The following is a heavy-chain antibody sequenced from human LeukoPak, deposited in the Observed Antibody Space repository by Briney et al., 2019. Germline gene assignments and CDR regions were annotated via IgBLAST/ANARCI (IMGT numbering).Heavy chain of an antibody. V-gene: IGHV3-7*04. J-gene: IGHJ6*02. D-gene: IGHD5-12*01. Sequence: GGSLRLSCAASGFTFSSYWMSWVRQAPGKGLEWVANIKQDGSEKYYVDSVKGRFTISRDNAKNSLYLQMNSLRAEDTAVYYCARGGYAMYYYYGMDVWGQGTTVTVSS. CDR3: ARGGYAMYYYYGMDV. CDR1: GFTFSSYW. CDR2: IKQDGSEK.